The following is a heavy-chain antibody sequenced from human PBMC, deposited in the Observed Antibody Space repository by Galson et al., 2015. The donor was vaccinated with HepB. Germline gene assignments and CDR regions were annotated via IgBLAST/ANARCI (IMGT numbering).Heavy chain of an antibody. CDR3: ARLPETNSSWVAFFDY. CDR2: LYYSGST. J-gene: IGHJ4*02. V-gene: IGHV4-39*01. Sequence: SETLSLTCAVSGGSISTSSYYWGWIRQPPGKGLEWIGSLYYSGSTYFNPSLRRRLTMSVDTSKNQFSLKLSSVTAADTAVYYCARLPETNSSWVAFFDYWGQGTLVTVSS. D-gene: IGHD6-13*01. CDR1: GGSISTSSYY.